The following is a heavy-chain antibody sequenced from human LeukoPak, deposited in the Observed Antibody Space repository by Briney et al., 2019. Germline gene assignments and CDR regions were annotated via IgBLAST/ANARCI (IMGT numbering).Heavy chain of an antibody. D-gene: IGHD2-8*01. CDR3: ARDLVHHRLLATNYNWFDP. J-gene: IGHJ5*02. CDR1: GYIFTSYG. CDR2: INTYNGNT. Sequence: ASVKVSCKTSGYIFTSYGISWVRQAPGQGLEWMGWINTYNGNTKYAQKVQGRVTMTTDTSTSTAYMEVRSLRSDDTAVYYCARDLVHHRLLATNYNWFDPWGQGTLVTVSS. V-gene: IGHV1-18*01.